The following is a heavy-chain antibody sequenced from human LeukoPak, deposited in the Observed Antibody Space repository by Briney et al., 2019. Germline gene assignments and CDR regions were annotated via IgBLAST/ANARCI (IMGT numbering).Heavy chain of an antibody. D-gene: IGHD3-9*01. Sequence: SETLSLTCTVSGGSISSYYWSWIRQPPGKGLEWIGYIYYSGSTNYNPSLKSRVTISVDTSKNQFSLKLSPVTAADTAVYYCARGVHYDILTGYLYYFDYWGQGTLVTVSS. V-gene: IGHV4-59*01. J-gene: IGHJ4*02. CDR2: IYYSGST. CDR1: GGSISSYY. CDR3: ARGVHYDILTGYLYYFDY.